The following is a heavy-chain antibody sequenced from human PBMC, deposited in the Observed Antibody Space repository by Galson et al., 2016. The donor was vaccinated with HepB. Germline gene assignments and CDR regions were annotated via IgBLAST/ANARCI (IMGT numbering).Heavy chain of an antibody. J-gene: IGHJ4*02. Sequence: SLRLSCAASGFTFGDYAMSWFRQAPGKGLEWVGFIRSKPYGGTTGYAASVKGRFTISRDDSKSIAYMQMDSLKTEDTAVYYCSRGTVHCSGGKCYNSFDYWGQGTLVTVSS. CDR2: IRSKPYGGTT. V-gene: IGHV3-49*03. CDR1: GFTFGDYA. CDR3: SRGTVHCSGGKCYNSFDY. D-gene: IGHD2-15*01.